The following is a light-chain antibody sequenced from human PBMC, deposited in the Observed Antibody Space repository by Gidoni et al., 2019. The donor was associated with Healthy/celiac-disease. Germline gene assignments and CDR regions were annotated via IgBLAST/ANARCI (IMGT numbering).Light chain of an antibody. CDR1: QDISNY. J-gene: IGKJ4*01. CDR3: QQYDNLPLT. CDR2: DAS. Sequence: DIQMTQSPSSLSASVGDRVTITCQASQDISNYLNLYQQKPGKAPKLLIYDASNLETGVPSRFSGSESGTDFTFTISSLQPEDIATYYCQQYDNLPLTFGGGTKVEIK. V-gene: IGKV1-33*01.